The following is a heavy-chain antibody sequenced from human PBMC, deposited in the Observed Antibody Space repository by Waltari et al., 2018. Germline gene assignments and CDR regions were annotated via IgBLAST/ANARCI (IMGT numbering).Heavy chain of an antibody. Sequence: QVQLVQSGAELKKPGSSVNVSCKASGGTFGEFATSWVRQAAGEGLEWMGGIIPKIGASNYAQKFQGRVTITADDSTRIAYMEVSSLRFEDTAVYFCATDTSPPYWGQGTLVIVSS. CDR3: ATDTSPPY. V-gene: IGHV1-69*01. CDR1: GGTFGEFA. CDR2: IIPKIGAS. J-gene: IGHJ4*02. D-gene: IGHD2-2*01.